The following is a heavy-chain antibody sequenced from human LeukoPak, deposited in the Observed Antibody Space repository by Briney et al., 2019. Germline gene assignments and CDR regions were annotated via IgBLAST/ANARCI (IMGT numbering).Heavy chain of an antibody. CDR3: ARAGLKDIVVVVAATLLGY. J-gene: IGHJ4*02. Sequence: ASVKVSCKASGYTFTSYGISWVRQAPGQGLEWMGWISAYNGNTNYAQKLQGRVTMTTDTSTSTAYMELRSLRSDDTAVYYCARAGLKDIVVVVAATLLGYWGQGTLVTVSS. D-gene: IGHD2-15*01. CDR1: GYTFTSYG. CDR2: ISAYNGNT. V-gene: IGHV1-18*01.